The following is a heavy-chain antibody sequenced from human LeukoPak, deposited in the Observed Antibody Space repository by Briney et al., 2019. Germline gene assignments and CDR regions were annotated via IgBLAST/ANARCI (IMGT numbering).Heavy chain of an antibody. J-gene: IGHJ4*02. CDR2: IYYSGST. CDR3: ASLTRDDYNYFDY. D-gene: IGHD5-24*01. Sequence: SETLSLTCTVSGGSISSYYWSWIRQPPGKGLEWIGHIYYSGSTNYNPSLTSRATISVDTSKNQFSLKLSSVAAADTAVYYCASLTRDDYNYFDYWSQGALVTVSS. CDR1: GGSISSYY. V-gene: IGHV4-59*08.